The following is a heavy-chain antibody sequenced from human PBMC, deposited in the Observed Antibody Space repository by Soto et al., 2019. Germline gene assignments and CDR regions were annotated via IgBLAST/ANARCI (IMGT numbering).Heavy chain of an antibody. Sequence: QVQLVQSGAEVKKPGASVKVSCKASGYTFTSYGISWVRQAPGQGLEWMGWISAYNGNTNYAQKLQGRVTMTTDTSTSTAYMELRRLRSDDTAVYYCARGPLRNCPYGDCSNDYWGQGTLVTVSS. V-gene: IGHV1-18*01. CDR3: ARGPLRNCPYGDCSNDY. CDR1: GYTFTSYG. J-gene: IGHJ4*02. CDR2: ISAYNGNT. D-gene: IGHD4-17*01.